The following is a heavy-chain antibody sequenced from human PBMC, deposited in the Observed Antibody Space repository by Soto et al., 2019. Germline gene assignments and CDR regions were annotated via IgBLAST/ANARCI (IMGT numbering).Heavy chain of an antibody. CDR2: ISYDGSNK. D-gene: IGHD3-3*01. V-gene: IGHV3-30*18. CDR3: AKDHNYDFWSGYSYYGMDV. J-gene: IGHJ6*02. CDR1: GFTFSSYG. Sequence: LRLSCAASGFTFSSYGMHRVRQAPGKGLEWVAVISYDGSNKYYADSVKGRFTISRDNSKNTLYLQMNSLRAEDTAVYYCAKDHNYDFWSGYSYYGMDVWGQGTTVTVSS.